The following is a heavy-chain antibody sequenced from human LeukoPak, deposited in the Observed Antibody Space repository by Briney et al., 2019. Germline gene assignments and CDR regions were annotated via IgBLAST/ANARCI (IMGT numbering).Heavy chain of an antibody. CDR3: ARAQDPSNYDFWSGYSYNWFDP. J-gene: IGHJ5*02. V-gene: IGHV1-69*01. CDR2: IIPIFGTA. CDR1: GGTFSSCA. D-gene: IGHD3-3*01. Sequence: ASVKVSCKASGGTFSSCAISWVRQAPGQGLEWMGGIIPIFGTANYAQKFQGRVTITADESTSTAYMELSSLRSEDTAVYYCARAQDPSNYDFWSGYSYNWFDPWGQGTLVTVSS.